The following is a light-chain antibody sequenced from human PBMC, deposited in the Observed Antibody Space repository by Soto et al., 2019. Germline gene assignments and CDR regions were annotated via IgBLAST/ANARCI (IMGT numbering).Light chain of an antibody. J-gene: IGKJ5*01. Sequence: DIVMTQTPLSSTVTLGQPASIFCRASQSVVNKVAWYQQKPGQTPRVIIYDTSTRAADIPARFSGSGYGTYFTLTISSLQSEDFAVYYCQQYNIWRSITFGPGTRLEI. V-gene: IGKV3-15*01. CDR1: QSVVNK. CDR3: QQYNIWRSIT. CDR2: DTS.